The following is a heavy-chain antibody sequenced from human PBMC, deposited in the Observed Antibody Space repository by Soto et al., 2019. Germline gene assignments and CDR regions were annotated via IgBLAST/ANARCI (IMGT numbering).Heavy chain of an antibody. D-gene: IGHD5-18*01. CDR2: SNHVGST. J-gene: IGHJ4*02. CDR1: GGSFSGYY. CDR3: ASVRIAGVTTD. Sequence: QVQLQQWGAGLLKPSETLSLTCAVYGGSFSGYYWSWIRQPPGKGLEWIGESNHVGSTNYNPSLKSRVTMSVDPSKNQFSLRLTSVTAAYTAVYYCASVRIAGVTTDWGQGTLVIVAS. V-gene: IGHV4-34*01.